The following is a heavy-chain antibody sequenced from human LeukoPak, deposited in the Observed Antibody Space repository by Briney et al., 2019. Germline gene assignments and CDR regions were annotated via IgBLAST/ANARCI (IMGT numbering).Heavy chain of an antibody. V-gene: IGHV3-48*01. CDR2: ISSSSSTI. Sequence: GGSLRLSCAASGFTFSSYSMNWVRQAPGKGLEWVSYISSSSSTIYYADSVKGRFTISRDNAKNSLYLQMNSLRAEDTAVYYCAKDLTRDGSLFAYWGQGTLVTVSS. CDR3: AKDLTRDGSLFAY. J-gene: IGHJ4*02. D-gene: IGHD5-24*01. CDR1: GFTFSSYS.